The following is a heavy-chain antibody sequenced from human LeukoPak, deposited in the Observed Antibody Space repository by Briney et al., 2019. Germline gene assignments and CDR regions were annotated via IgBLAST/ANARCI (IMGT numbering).Heavy chain of an antibody. CDR3: ARGILNYGLTGFDY. J-gene: IGHJ4*02. D-gene: IGHD3-16*01. CDR1: GFTFSSYA. Sequence: GGSLRLSCAASGFTFSSYAMHWVRQAPGKGLEYVSAISTNGGSTYYAKSVKGRFTISRDNSKNTLYLQMGSLRAEDMAVYYCARGILNYGLTGFDYWGQGTLVTVSS. CDR2: ISTNGGST. V-gene: IGHV3-64*01.